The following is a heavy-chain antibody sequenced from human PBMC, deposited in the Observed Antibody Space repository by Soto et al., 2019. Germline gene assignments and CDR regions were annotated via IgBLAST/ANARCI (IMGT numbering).Heavy chain of an antibody. CDR1: GATFSIYA. V-gene: IGHV1-69*01. J-gene: IGHJ4*02. D-gene: IGHD2-15*01. Sequence: KVSCKASGATFSIYAISWVREAPGQGLEWMGGIIPILGTANYAQKFQGRVTITADESTSTAYMELSSLRSEDTAVYYCAGGLVPSTVVNNFGYWGRGYLVPVSS. CDR3: AGGLVPSTVVNNFGY. CDR2: IIPILGTA.